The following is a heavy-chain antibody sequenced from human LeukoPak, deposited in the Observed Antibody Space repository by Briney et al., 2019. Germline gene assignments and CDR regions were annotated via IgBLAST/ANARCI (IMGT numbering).Heavy chain of an antibody. Sequence: PGRSLRLSCAASGFTFSSYAMHWVRQAPGKGLEWVAVIPYDGSNKYYADSVKGRFTISRDNSKNTLYLQMNSLRAEDTAVYYCARMLVTILRPNDAFDIWGQGTMVTVSS. CDR3: ARMLVTILRPNDAFDI. D-gene: IGHD2-21*02. J-gene: IGHJ3*02. CDR2: IPYDGSNK. V-gene: IGHV3-30-3*01. CDR1: GFTFSSYA.